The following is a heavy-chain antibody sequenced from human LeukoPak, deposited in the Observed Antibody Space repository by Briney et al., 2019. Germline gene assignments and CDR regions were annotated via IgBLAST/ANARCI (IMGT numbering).Heavy chain of an antibody. V-gene: IGHV4-38-2*01. CDR2: IYHSGST. CDR1: GYSISSGYY. J-gene: IGHJ3*02. CDR3: AGPRGSSNGAFDI. D-gene: IGHD4-11*01. Sequence: SETLSLTCAVSGYSISSGYYWGWIRQPPGKGLEWIGSIYHSGSTYYNPSLKSRVTILVDTSKNQFSLKLSSVTAADTAVYYCAGPRGSSNGAFDIWGQGTMVTVSS.